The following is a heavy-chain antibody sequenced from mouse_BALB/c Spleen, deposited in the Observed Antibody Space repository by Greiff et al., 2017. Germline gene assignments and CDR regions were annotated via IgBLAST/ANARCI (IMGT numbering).Heavy chain of an antibody. D-gene: IGHD1-1*01. Sequence: QVTLKESGPGILQPSQTHSLTCSFSGFSLSTSGMGVGWIRQPSGKGLEWLAHIWWDDDKRYNPALKSRLTISKDTSSNQVFLKIASVDTADTATYYCARRPYYGSSSYAMDYWGQGTSVTVSS. CDR2: IWWDDDK. CDR1: GFSLSTSGMG. V-gene: IGHV8-8*01. J-gene: IGHJ4*01. CDR3: ARRPYYGSSSYAMDY.